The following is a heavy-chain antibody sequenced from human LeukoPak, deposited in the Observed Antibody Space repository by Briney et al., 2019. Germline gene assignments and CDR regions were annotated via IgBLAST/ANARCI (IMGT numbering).Heavy chain of an antibody. Sequence: ASVKVSCKASGYTFTGYYMHWVRQAPGQGLEWMGWINPNSGGTNYAQKFQGRVTMTRDTSISTAYMELRSLRSDDTAVYYCARIGGITMVRGVISDYWGQGTLVTVSS. CDR2: INPNSGGT. CDR1: GYTFTGYY. V-gene: IGHV1-2*02. CDR3: ARIGGITMVRGVISDY. D-gene: IGHD3-10*01. J-gene: IGHJ4*02.